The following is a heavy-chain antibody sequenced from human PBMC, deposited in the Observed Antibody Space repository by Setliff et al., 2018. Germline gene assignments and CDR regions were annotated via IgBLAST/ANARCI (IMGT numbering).Heavy chain of an antibody. V-gene: IGHV1-18*01. J-gene: IGHJ4*02. Sequence: ASVKVSCKASGYTFSHSGITWVRQAPRQGLEWMGWISVYSGNTNYAQKLQGRVTMTTDATTNTAYMELRGLTSDDTAIYYCSRLVRYCSKTTCQTASGAEVWGQGTLGTVSS. CDR3: SRLVRYCSKTTCQTASGAEV. D-gene: IGHD2-15*01. CDR1: GYTFSHSG. CDR2: ISVYSGNT.